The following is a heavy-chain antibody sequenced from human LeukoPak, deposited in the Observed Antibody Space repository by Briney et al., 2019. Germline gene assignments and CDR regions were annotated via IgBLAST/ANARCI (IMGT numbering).Heavy chain of an antibody. CDR1: GGSFSGYY. J-gene: IGHJ4*02. CDR3: ARHWGFNYYDSSGYYPFDY. V-gene: IGHV4-34*01. D-gene: IGHD3-22*01. CDR2: INHSGST. Sequence: SETLSLTCAVYGGSFSGYYWSWIRQPPGKGLEWIGEINHSGSTNYNPSLKSRVTISVDTSKNQFSLKLSSVTAADTAVYYCARHWGFNYYDSSGYYPFDYWGQGTLVTVSS.